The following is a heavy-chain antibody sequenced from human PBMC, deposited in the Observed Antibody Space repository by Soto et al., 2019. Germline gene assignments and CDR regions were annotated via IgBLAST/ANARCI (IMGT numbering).Heavy chain of an antibody. CDR2: IRSKAYGGTT. Sequence: EVQLVESGGGLVKPGRSLRLSCTASGFTFGDYAMSWFRQAPGKGLVWVGFIRSKAYGGTTEYAASVKGRFTISRDDSKSIAYLQMNSLKTEDTAVYYCTSHTAYYDSSGRDAFDIWGQGTMVTVSS. D-gene: IGHD3-22*01. V-gene: IGHV3-49*05. CDR3: TSHTAYYDSSGRDAFDI. J-gene: IGHJ3*02. CDR1: GFTFGDYA.